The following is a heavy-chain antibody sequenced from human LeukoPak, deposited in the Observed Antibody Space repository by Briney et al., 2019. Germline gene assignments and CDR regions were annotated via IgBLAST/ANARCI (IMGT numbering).Heavy chain of an antibody. J-gene: IGHJ4*02. Sequence: SVKVSCKASGGTFSSYAISWVRQAPGQGLEWMGGIIPIFGTANYAQKFQGRVTITADESTSTAYMVLSSLRSEVTAVYYCATDGYSSSWPQFDYWGQGTLVTVSS. V-gene: IGHV1-69*13. CDR3: ATDGYSSSWPQFDY. CDR1: GGTFSSYA. D-gene: IGHD6-13*01. CDR2: IIPIFGTA.